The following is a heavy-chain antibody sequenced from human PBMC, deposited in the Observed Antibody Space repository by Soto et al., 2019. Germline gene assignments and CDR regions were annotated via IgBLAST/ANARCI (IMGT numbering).Heavy chain of an antibody. J-gene: IGHJ4*02. CDR1: GFTVSSNY. Sequence: EVQLVESGGGLIQPGGSLRLSCAASGFTVSSNYMSWVRQAPGKGLEWVSVIYSGGSTYYADSVKGRFTISRDNSKNTLYLQMHSLRAEDTAVYYCATNTASVDTATDYWGQGTLVTVSS. CDR2: IYSGGST. V-gene: IGHV3-53*01. D-gene: IGHD5-18*01. CDR3: ATNTASVDTATDY.